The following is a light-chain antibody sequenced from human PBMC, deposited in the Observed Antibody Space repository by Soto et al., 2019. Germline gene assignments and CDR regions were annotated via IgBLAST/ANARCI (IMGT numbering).Light chain of an antibody. CDR2: KDS. CDR3: QSADSSGTPWV. Sequence: SYELTQPPSVSVSPGQTARITCSGDALPKQYAYWYQQKPGQAPVPVIYKDSERPSVIPERFSGSSSGTTVTLTISGVQAEDEADYYCQSADSSGTPWVFGTGTKLTVL. J-gene: IGLJ1*01. CDR1: ALPKQY. V-gene: IGLV3-25*03.